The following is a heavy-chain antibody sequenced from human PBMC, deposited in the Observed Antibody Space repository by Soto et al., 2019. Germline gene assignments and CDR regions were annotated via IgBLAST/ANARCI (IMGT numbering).Heavy chain of an antibody. D-gene: IGHD3-10*01. V-gene: IGHV4-31*03. CDR1: GGSISSGGYY. Sequence: PSETLSLTCTVSGGSISSGGYYWSWIRQHPGKGLEWIGYIYYSGSTYYNPSLKSRVTISVDTSKNQFSLKLSSVTAADTAVYYCAMFWVEFGHRWFDPWGQGTLVTVSS. CDR2: IYYSGST. CDR3: AMFWVEFGHRWFDP. J-gene: IGHJ5*02.